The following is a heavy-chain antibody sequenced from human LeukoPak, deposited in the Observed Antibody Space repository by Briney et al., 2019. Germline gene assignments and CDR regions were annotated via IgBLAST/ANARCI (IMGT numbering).Heavy chain of an antibody. CDR2: ISGSGGST. V-gene: IGHV3-23*01. CDR1: GFSFSSYA. CDR3: AAPGYSSSWYEDY. J-gene: IGHJ4*02. D-gene: IGHD6-13*01. Sequence: WGSLRLSCAASGFSFSSYAMSWVRLAPGAGLERASAISGSGGSTYYADSVMGRFTISRDNSKNTLYLQMNSLRAEDTAVYYCAAPGYSSSWYEDYWGQGTLVTVSS.